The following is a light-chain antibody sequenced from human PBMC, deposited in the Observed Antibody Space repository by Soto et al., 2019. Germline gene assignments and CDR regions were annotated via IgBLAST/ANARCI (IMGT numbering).Light chain of an antibody. J-gene: IGLJ2*01. Sequence: QSALTQPASVSGSPGQSITISCTGTSSDVGGYNYVSWYQQHPGKAPKLMIYEVSNRPSGVSNRFSGSKSGNTASVTISGLQAEDEADYYCSSYTSSSTVVFGGGTKLTVL. CDR2: EVS. CDR1: SSDVGGYNY. V-gene: IGLV2-14*01. CDR3: SSYTSSSTVV.